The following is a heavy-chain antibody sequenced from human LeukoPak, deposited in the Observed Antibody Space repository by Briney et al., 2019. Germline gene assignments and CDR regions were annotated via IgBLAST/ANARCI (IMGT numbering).Heavy chain of an antibody. CDR1: GYTFTSYG. J-gene: IGHJ4*02. CDR3: TRDLPSSSSWESLDY. D-gene: IGHD6-13*01. V-gene: IGHV1-18*01. CDR2: ISAYTGNT. Sequence: GASVKVSCKASGYTFTSYGINWVRQAPGQGLEWMGWISAYTGNTNYAQKFQGRVTMTTDTSTSTAYMELRSLRSGDTAVYYCTRDLPSSSSWESLDYWGQGTLVTVSS.